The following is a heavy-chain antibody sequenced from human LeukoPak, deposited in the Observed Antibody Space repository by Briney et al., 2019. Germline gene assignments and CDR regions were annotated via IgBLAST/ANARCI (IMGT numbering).Heavy chain of an antibody. Sequence: ASVKVSCKASGYTFTGYYMHWVRQAPGQGLEWMGWINPNSGGTNYAQRFQGRVTMTRDTSISTAYMELSRLTSDDTAVYYCAKALNPIVVVVAATHFDSWGQGSLVTVSS. V-gene: IGHV1-2*02. CDR2: INPNSGGT. CDR3: AKALNPIVVVVAATHFDS. CDR1: GYTFTGYY. J-gene: IGHJ4*02. D-gene: IGHD2-15*01.